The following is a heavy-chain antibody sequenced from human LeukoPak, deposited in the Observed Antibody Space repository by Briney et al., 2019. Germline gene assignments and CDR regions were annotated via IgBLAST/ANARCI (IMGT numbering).Heavy chain of an antibody. CDR3: AKTLIVDTAIIDY. J-gene: IGHJ4*02. Sequence: GGSLRLSCAASGFTFSSYGMHWVRQAPGKGLEWVAFIRYDGSNKYYADSVKGRFTISRDNSKNTLYLQMNSLRAEDTAVYYCAKTLIVDTAIIDYWGQGTLVTVSS. D-gene: IGHD5-18*01. CDR2: IRYDGSNK. V-gene: IGHV3-30*02. CDR1: GFTFSSYG.